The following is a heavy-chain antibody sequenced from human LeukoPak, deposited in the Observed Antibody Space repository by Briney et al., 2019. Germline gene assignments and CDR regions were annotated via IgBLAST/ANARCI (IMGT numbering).Heavy chain of an antibody. D-gene: IGHD3-16*02. J-gene: IGHJ4*02. CDR2: ISAYNGNT. V-gene: IGHV1-18*01. Sequence: ASVKVSCKASGYTFTSYGISWVRQAPGQGLEWMGWISAYNGNTNYAQKLQGRVTMTTDTSTSTAYMELRSLRSDDTAVYYCARQMITFGGVIVTPSDYWGQGTLVTVSS. CDR3: ARQMITFGGVIVTPSDY. CDR1: GYTFTSYG.